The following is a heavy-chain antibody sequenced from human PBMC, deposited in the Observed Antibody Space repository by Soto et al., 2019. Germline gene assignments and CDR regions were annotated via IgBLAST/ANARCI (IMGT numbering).Heavy chain of an antibody. Sequence: GGSLILSCAASGFTFSTYWMHWVRQAPGKGLVWVSRINSVGSSTTYADSVKGRFTISRDNAKNTLYLQMNSLRAEDSAVYYCARVAGVNGDYVNWFEPWSQGTLVTVSS. V-gene: IGHV3-74*01. J-gene: IGHJ5*02. CDR2: INSVGSST. CDR3: ARVAGVNGDYVNWFEP. CDR1: GFTFSTYW. D-gene: IGHD4-17*01.